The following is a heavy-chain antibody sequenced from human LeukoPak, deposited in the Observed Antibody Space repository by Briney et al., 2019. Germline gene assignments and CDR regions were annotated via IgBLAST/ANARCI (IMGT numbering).Heavy chain of an antibody. CDR1: GYTFTSYD. D-gene: IGHD2-15*01. CDR2: MNPNSGNT. J-gene: IGHJ4*02. CDR3: AREEIFRCSGGSCYFDY. Sequence: ASVKVSCKASGYTFTSYDINWVRQATGQGLEWMGWMNPNSGNTGYAQKFQGRVTMTRNTSISTAYMELSSLRSEDTAVYSCAREEIFRCSGGSCYFDYWGQGTLVTVSS. V-gene: IGHV1-8*01.